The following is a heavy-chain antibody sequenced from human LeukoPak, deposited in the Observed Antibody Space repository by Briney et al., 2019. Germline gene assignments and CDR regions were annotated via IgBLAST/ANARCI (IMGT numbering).Heavy chain of an antibody. CDR1: GFTFSTYW. D-gene: IGHD6-13*01. V-gene: IGHV3-74*01. Sequence: GGSLRLSCAASGFTFSTYWLHWVRQGSGKGLVWVSRINTDGSDIRYAESVKGRFTISRDNAKNSLYLQMNSLRAEDTAVYYCARDLFSIAAAGSPYYYYMDVWGKGTTVTVSS. CDR3: ARDLFSIAAAGSPYYYYMDV. J-gene: IGHJ6*03. CDR2: INTDGSDI.